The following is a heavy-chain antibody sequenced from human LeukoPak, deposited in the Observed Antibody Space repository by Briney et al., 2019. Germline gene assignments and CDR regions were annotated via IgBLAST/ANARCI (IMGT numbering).Heavy chain of an antibody. J-gene: IGHJ3*02. CDR2: IVVGSGNT. CDR3: ARGGRQLDAFDI. Sequence: SVKVSCKASGFTFTSSAVQWVRQARGQRLEWIGWIVVGSGNTNYAQKFQERVTMTRNTSISTAYMELSSLRSEDTAVYYCARGGRQLDAFDIWGQGTMVTVSS. D-gene: IGHD6-13*01. CDR1: GFTFTSSA. V-gene: IGHV1-58*01.